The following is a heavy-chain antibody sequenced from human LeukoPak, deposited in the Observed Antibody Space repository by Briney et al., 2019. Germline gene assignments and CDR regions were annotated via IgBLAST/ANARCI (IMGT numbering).Heavy chain of an antibody. V-gene: IGHV4-39*07. J-gene: IGHJ4*02. Sequence: SETLSLTCTVSGGSISSSSYYWGWIRQPPGKGLEWIGSIYYSGSTYYNPSLKSRVTISVDTSKNQFSLKLSSVTAADTAVYYCAKYRAWLAHFDYWGQGTLVTVSS. CDR2: IYYSGST. D-gene: IGHD5-12*01. CDR1: GGSISSSSYY. CDR3: AKYRAWLAHFDY.